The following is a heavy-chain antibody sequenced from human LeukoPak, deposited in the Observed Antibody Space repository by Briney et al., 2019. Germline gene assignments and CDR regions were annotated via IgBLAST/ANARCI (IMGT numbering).Heavy chain of an antibody. D-gene: IGHD3-16*02. J-gene: IGHJ4*02. CDR2: IKQDGSEK. CDR3: ARAPSTYVWGSYRPAYFDY. CDR1: GFTFSSYW. V-gene: IGHV3-7*01. Sequence: GGSLRLXCAASGFTFSSYWMSWVRQAPGKGLEWVANIKQDGSEKYYVDSVKGRFTISRDNAKNSLYLQMNSLRAEDTAVYYCARAPSTYVWGSYRPAYFDYWGQGTLVTVSS.